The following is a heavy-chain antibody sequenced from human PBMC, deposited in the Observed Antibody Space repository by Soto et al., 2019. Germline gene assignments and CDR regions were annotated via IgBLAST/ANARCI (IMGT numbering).Heavy chain of an antibody. Sequence: PGGSLRLSCAASGFSLSSYQMNWVRQAPGKGLEWILYISSSDSTIFYADSVKGRFTVPRDNANNSLYLQMNSLRADDTAVYYCARFDYDSDYYYGMDVWGQGTTVTVSS. CDR3: ARFDYDSDYYYGMDV. J-gene: IGHJ6*02. V-gene: IGHV3-48*03. D-gene: IGHD4-17*01. CDR2: ISSSDSTI. CDR1: GFSLSSYQ.